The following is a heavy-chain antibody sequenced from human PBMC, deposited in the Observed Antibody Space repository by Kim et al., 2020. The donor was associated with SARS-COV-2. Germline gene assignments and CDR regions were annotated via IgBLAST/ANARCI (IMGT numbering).Heavy chain of an antibody. Sequence: GGSLRLSCAASGFTFSSYSMNWVRQAPGKGLEWVSSISSSSSYIYYADSVKGRFTISRDNAKNSLYLQMNSLRAEDTAVYYCARDVGIAARRNDYWGQGTLVTVSS. CDR2: ISSSSSYI. V-gene: IGHV3-21*01. D-gene: IGHD6-6*01. CDR3: ARDVGIAARRNDY. CDR1: GFTFSSYS. J-gene: IGHJ4*02.